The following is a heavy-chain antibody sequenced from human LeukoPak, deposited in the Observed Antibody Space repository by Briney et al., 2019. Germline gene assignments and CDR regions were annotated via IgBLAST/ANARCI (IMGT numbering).Heavy chain of an antibody. Sequence: GGSLRLSCAASGFTFDDYGMSWVRQAPGKGLEWVSSISSSSDYIHYTDSVKGRFTISRDNAKNSLHLQMNSLRADDTAVYYCARASDYWGQGTLVTISS. V-gene: IGHV3-21*01. CDR1: GFTFDDYG. CDR2: ISSSSDYI. CDR3: ARASDY. J-gene: IGHJ4*02.